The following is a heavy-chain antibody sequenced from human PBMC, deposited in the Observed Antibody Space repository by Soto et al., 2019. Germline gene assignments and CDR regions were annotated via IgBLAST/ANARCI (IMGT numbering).Heavy chain of an antibody. Sequence: PSETLSLTCTVSGGSVSSYYWSWVRQPPGKGLEWIGYIYYSGSTNYNPSLKSRVTISVDTSKNQFSLKLSSVTAADTAVYYCARRVSPWGQGTLVTVSS. CDR3: ARRVSP. CDR1: GGSVSSYY. CDR2: IYYSGST. J-gene: IGHJ5*02. V-gene: IGHV4-59*02.